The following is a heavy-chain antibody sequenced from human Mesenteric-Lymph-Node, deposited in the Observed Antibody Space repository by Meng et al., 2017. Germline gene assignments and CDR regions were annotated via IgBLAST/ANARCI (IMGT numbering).Heavy chain of an antibody. D-gene: IGHD3-3*01. CDR1: GYTFTSYD. Sequence: QVALAQSGAEVKKPGDSWKVSCKASGYTFTSYDINWVRQATGQGLEWMGWMNPNSGNTGYAQKFQGRVTMTRNTSISTAYMELSSLRSEDTAVYYCARGITIFGVVIFDYWGQGTLVTVSS. J-gene: IGHJ4*02. CDR3: ARGITIFGVVIFDY. V-gene: IGHV1-8*01. CDR2: MNPNSGNT.